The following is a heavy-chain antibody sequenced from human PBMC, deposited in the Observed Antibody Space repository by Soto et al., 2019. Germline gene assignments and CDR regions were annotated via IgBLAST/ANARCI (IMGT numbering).Heavy chain of an antibody. CDR2: ISYSGST. CDR1: GDSSSRYY. V-gene: IGHV4-59*01. Sequence: ASETLSLTCTVTGDSSSRYYWSWIRQPPGKGLEWIGYISYSGSTNYNPSLKSRVTISVDTSKTQFSLKLTSVTAADTAVYHCARDGRGYSGYSYDSWGQGTRVTVS. D-gene: IGHD5-12*01. J-gene: IGHJ4*02. CDR3: ARDGRGYSGYSYDS.